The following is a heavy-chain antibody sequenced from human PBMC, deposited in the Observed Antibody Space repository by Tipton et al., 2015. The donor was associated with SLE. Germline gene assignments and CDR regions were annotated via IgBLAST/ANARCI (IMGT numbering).Heavy chain of an antibody. CDR3: ARGAPLGFDY. Sequence: GLVKPSETLSLTCTISGGSISSYYWSWIRQPPGRGLEWIGYNFYTGSTNYNPSLKSRVTISVDTSKNQFSLRLSSVTAADTAVYYCARGAPLGFDYWGQGTLVTVSS. J-gene: IGHJ4*02. V-gene: IGHV4-59*01. CDR1: GGSISSYY. CDR2: NFYTGST.